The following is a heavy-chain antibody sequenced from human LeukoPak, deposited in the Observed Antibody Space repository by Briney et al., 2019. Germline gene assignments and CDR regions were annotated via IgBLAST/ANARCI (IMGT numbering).Heavy chain of an antibody. CDR1: GFTFSSYG. J-gene: IGHJ6*03. D-gene: IGHD2-2*02. Sequence: PGGSLRLSCAASGFTFSSYGMHWVRQAPGKGLEWVAFIRYDGSNKYYADSVKGRFTISRDNSKNTLYLQMNSLRAEDTAVYYCAKTESAFCSSTSCYTIAYYYYYMDVWGKGTTVTVSS. CDR2: IRYDGSNK. V-gene: IGHV3-30*02. CDR3: AKTESAFCSSTSCYTIAYYYYYMDV.